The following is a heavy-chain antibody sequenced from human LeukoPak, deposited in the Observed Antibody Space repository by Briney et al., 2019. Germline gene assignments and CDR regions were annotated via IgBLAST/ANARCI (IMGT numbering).Heavy chain of an antibody. V-gene: IGHV1-46*01. J-gene: IGHJ5*02. CDR3: ARGGLYYDFWSGYSKYNWFDP. CDR1: GYTFTSYY. Sequence: ASVKVSCKASGYTFTSYYMHWVRQAPGEGLEWMGIINPTGGSTSYAQKFQGRVTMTRDTSISTAYMELSRLRSDDTAVYYCARGGLYYDFWSGYSKYNWFDPWGQGTLVTVSS. CDR2: INPTGGST. D-gene: IGHD3-3*01.